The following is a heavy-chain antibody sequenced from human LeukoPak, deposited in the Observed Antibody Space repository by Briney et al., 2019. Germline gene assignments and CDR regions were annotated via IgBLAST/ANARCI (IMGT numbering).Heavy chain of an antibody. J-gene: IGHJ6*02. V-gene: IGHV1-69*13. D-gene: IGHD3-22*01. CDR2: IIPIFGTA. Sequence: SVKVSCMASGGTFSSYAISWVRQAPGQGLEWMGGIIPIFGTANYAQKFQGRVTITADESTSTAYMELSSLRSEDTAVYYCARALYDSSGYYYGGVYYYGMDVWGQGTTVTVSS. CDR1: GGTFSSYA. CDR3: ARALYDSSGYYYGGVYYYGMDV.